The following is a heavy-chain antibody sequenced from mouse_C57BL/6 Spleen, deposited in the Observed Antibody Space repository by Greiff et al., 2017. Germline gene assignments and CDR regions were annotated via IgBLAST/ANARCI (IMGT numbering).Heavy chain of an antibody. CDR2: ISSGSSTI. Sequence: EVKVVESGGGLVKPGGSLKLSCAASGFTFSDYGMHWVRQAPEKGLEWVAYISSGSSTIYYADTVKGRFTISRDNAKNTLFLQMTSLRSEDTAMYYCARNLRLPLYAMDYWGQGTSVTVSS. D-gene: IGHD2-2*01. V-gene: IGHV5-17*01. CDR3: ARNLRLPLYAMDY. CDR1: GFTFSDYG. J-gene: IGHJ4*01.